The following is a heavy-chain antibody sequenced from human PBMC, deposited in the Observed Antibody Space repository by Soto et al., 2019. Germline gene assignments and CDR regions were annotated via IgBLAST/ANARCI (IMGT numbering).Heavy chain of an antibody. CDR3: ARKAESYGFDI. V-gene: IGHV1-69*13. CDR1: GDTFTNYA. CDR2: FIPIFDAA. J-gene: IGHJ3*02. D-gene: IGHD3-10*01. Sequence: SAKVCCKASGDTFTNYAINWVRQAPGQGLEWMGGFIPIFDAANYAQNFRGRVTITADESTSTAYMELSGLRSEDTAMYYCARKAESYGFDIWGQGTLVTVSS.